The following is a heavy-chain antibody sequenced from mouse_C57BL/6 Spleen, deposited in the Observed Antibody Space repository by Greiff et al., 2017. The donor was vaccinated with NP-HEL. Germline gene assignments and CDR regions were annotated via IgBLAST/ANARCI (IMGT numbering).Heavy chain of an antibody. J-gene: IGHJ4*01. D-gene: IGHD2-4*01. CDR3: VRQGYYDHDAMDY. CDR2: IRSKSNNYAT. CDR1: GFSFNTYA. V-gene: IGHV10-1*01. Sequence: VQLVESGGGLVQPKGSLKLSCAASGFSFNTYAMNWARQAPGKGLEWVARIRSKSNNYATYYADSVKDRFTISRDDSESMLYLQMNNLKTEDTAMYYCVRQGYYDHDAMDYWGQGTSVTVSS.